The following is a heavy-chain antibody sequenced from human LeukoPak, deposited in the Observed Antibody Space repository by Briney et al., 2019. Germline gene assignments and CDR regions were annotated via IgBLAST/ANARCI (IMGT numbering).Heavy chain of an antibody. V-gene: IGHV3-21*01. CDR3: ARDPPYSDSSGYYYDY. CDR1: GFIFSSYS. D-gene: IGHD3-22*01. Sequence: GGSLRLSCAASGFIFSSYSMNWVRQAPGKGLEWVSSISGSSIYIYYADSVKGRFTISRDNAKNSLYLQMNSLRAEDTAVYYCARDPPYSDSSGYYYDYWGQGTLVTVSS. CDR2: ISGSSIYI. J-gene: IGHJ4*02.